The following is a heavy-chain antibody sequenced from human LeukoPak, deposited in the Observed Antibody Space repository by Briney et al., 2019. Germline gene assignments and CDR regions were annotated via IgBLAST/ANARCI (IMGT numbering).Heavy chain of an antibody. CDR3: ARDPYFFYDFWSGYYSE. J-gene: IGHJ4*02. Sequence: LGGSLRLSCAASGFTVSSNYLSWVRQAPGKGLEWVSVIYSGGSTYYADSVKGRFTISRHNSKNTLYLQMNSLRAEDTAVYYCARDPYFFYDFWSGYYSEWGQGTLVTVSS. CDR2: IYSGGST. V-gene: IGHV3-53*04. CDR1: GFTVSSNY. D-gene: IGHD3-3*01.